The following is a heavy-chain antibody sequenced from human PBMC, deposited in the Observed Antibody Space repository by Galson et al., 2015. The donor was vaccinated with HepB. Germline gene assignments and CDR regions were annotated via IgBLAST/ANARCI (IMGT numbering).Heavy chain of an antibody. V-gene: IGHV3-23*01. J-gene: IGHJ4*02. CDR3: AKNPYYASNGYYSFDY. CDR1: GFRFNNYA. CDR2: MSGSGGST. Sequence: SLRLSCAASGFRFNNYAMSWVRRAPGKGLEWVSGMSGSGGSTYYVDSVKGRFTISSDNSKNTLWLQMNSLRVEDTAVYYCAKNPYYASNGYYSFDYWGRETLVTVSS. D-gene: IGHD3-22*01.